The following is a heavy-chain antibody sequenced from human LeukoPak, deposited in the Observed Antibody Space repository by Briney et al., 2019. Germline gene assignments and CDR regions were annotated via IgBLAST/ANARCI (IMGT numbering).Heavy chain of an antibody. V-gene: IGHV3-23*01. CDR1: GFTFSSYA. CDR3: AKDGSSGFDY. D-gene: IGHD6-19*01. Sequence: GGSLRLSCAASGFTFSSYAMSRVRQAPGKGLEWVSAISGSGGSTYYADSVKGRFTISRDNSKNTLHLQMNSLRAEDTAVYYCAKDGSSGFDYWGQGTLVTVSS. J-gene: IGHJ4*02. CDR2: ISGSGGST.